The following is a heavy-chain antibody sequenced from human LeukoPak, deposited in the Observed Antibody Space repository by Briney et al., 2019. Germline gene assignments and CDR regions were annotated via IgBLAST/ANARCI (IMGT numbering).Heavy chain of an antibody. V-gene: IGHV3-23*01. J-gene: IGHJ4*02. Sequence: PGGSLRLSCVASGFTFSNYAMSWVRQAPGKGLEWVSVISGSGGSTYYTDSVKGRFTISRDNSKNTLYLQMYSLRAEDTAVYYCAKARPVEWELSYIYQDFDFWGQGTLVTVSS. D-gene: IGHD1-26*01. CDR3: AKARPVEWELSYIYQDFDF. CDR1: GFTFSNYA. CDR2: ISGSGGST.